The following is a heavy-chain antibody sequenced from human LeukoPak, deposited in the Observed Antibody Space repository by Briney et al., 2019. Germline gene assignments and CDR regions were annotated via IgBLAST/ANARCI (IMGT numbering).Heavy chain of an antibody. CDR2: IKEDGSEK. Sequence: PGGSLRLSCVASGFTFSSHWMIWVRQAPGKGLQCVANIKEDGSEKHYVDSVKGRFTISRDNAKKSLFLQMNSLRAEDTAVYDYARDRRYFDYWDQGTLVTVSS. CDR3: ARDRRYFDY. V-gene: IGHV3-7*01. J-gene: IGHJ4*01. CDR1: GFTFSSHW.